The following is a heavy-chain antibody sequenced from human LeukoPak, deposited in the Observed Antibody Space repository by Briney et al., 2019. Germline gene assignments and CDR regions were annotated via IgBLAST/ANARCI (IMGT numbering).Heavy chain of an antibody. V-gene: IGHV3-7*01. CDR2: IKQDGSEK. D-gene: IGHD6-19*01. Sequence: EGSLRLPCAASGFTFSSYWMSWVRQAPGKGLEWVANIKQDGSEKYYVDSVKGRLTISRDNAKNSLYLQMNSLRAEDTAVYYCARALYSSGWYRDYYYYMDVWGKGTTVTVSS. CDR3: ARALYSSGWYRDYYYYMDV. CDR1: GFTFSSYW. J-gene: IGHJ6*03.